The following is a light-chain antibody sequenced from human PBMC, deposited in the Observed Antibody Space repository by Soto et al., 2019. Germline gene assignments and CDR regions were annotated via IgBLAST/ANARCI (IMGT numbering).Light chain of an antibody. CDR2: AAS. CDR1: QVIATH. CDR3: QQLSIYPLT. V-gene: IGKV1-9*01. J-gene: IGKJ4*01. Sequence: QLTQSPSSLSASVGDRVTITCRASQVIATHVAWYQQKPGQAPNLLIYAASTLQSGVPPRVSGGGSWTDFTLTILSLQTDDFGTYDCQQLSIYPLTFGGGTKEEI.